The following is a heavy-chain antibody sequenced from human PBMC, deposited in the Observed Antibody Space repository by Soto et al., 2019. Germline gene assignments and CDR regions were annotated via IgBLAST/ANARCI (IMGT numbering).Heavy chain of an antibody. Sequence: LSLTCTVSGGSISSSSYYGGWIRQPPGKGLEWIGSIYYSGSTYYNPSLKSRVTISVDTSKNQFSLKLSSVTAADTAVYYCARLSGIAARAFDYWCQGTLVTVSS. CDR1: GGSISSSSYY. CDR3: ARLSGIAARAFDY. V-gene: IGHV4-39*01. J-gene: IGHJ4*02. D-gene: IGHD6-6*01. CDR2: IYYSGST.